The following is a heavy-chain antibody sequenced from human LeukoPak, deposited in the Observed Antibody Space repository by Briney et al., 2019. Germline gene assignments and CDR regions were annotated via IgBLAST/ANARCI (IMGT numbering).Heavy chain of an antibody. CDR2: ITSNGGST. V-gene: IGHV3-64*02. D-gene: IGHD2-2*01. J-gene: IGHJ4*02. CDR1: GFTFSAYA. CDR3: ARDQSGSSTSPDY. Sequence: TGGSLRLSCAASGFTFSAYAMHWVRQAPGKGLEYVSAITSNGGSTYYADSVKGRFTISRDNSKNTLFLQMGSLRAEDTAVYYCARDQSGSSTSPDYWGQGTLVSVSS.